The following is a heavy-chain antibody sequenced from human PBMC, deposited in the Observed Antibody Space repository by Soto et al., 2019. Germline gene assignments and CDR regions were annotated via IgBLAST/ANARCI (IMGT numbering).Heavy chain of an antibody. CDR1: GGSISSYY. V-gene: IGHV4-59*01. CDR2: IYYSGST. Sequence: PSEPLSLTCTVSGGSISSYYWSWIRQPPGKGLEWIGYIYYSGSTNYNPSLKSRVTISVDTSKNQFSLKLSSVTAADTAVYYCARGAVVTLDYWGQGTLVTVSS. D-gene: IGHD2-21*02. CDR3: ARGAVVTLDY. J-gene: IGHJ4*02.